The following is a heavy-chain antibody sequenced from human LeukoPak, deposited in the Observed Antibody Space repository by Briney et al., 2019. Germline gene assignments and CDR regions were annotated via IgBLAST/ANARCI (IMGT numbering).Heavy chain of an antibody. D-gene: IGHD2-15*01. V-gene: IGHV1-69*04. CDR1: GGTFSSYA. CDR3: ARDQYCSGGSCYAEIDY. J-gene: IGHJ4*02. Sequence: SVKVSCKASGGTFSSYAISWVRQAPGQGLEWVGRIIPILGIANYAQKFQGRVTITADKSTSTAYMELSSLRSEDTAVYYCARDQYCSGGSCYAEIDYWGQGTLVTVSS. CDR2: IIPILGIA.